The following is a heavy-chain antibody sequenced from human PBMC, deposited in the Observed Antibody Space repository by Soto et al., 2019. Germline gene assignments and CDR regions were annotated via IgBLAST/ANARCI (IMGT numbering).Heavy chain of an antibody. Sequence: XETLSLTCTVSGGSISGNSYYWAWIRQPREKGLEWIGNIYYSGSTYYNPSLKSRVTISVDTSKNQFSLKLSSVTAADTAVYYCARYDYVWGSYLSSDAFDIWGQGTMVTVSS. CDR3: ARYDYVWGSYLSSDAFDI. D-gene: IGHD3-16*02. V-gene: IGHV4-39*07. CDR2: IYYSGST. CDR1: GGSISGNSYY. J-gene: IGHJ3*02.